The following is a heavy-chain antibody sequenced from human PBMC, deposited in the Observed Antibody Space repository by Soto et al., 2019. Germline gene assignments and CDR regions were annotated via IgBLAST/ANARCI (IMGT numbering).Heavy chain of an antibody. V-gene: IGHV3-23*01. J-gene: IGHJ3*01. CDR1: GFTFNSCA. Sequence: EVQLLESGGDLVQPGGSLRLSCAASGFTFNSCAMSWVRQAPGKGLEWVSTISYSGVTTYYTDSVKGRFTISRDNSKNTLYLQMDSLRAEDTAIYYCAKQGIAVAFDCFDFWGQGTMVTVSP. CDR3: AKQGIAVAFDCFDF. CDR2: ISYSGVTT. D-gene: IGHD6-19*01.